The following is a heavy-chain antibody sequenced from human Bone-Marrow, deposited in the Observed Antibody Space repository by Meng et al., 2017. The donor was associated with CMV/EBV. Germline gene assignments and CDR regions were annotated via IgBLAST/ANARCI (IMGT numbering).Heavy chain of an antibody. J-gene: IGHJ6*02. D-gene: IGHD2-2*01. V-gene: IGHV3-53*01. CDR1: GFTVSRHY. CDR3: ARDRLPAADYYYFGMDV. Sequence: GESLKISCAASGFTVSRHYMNWVRQAPGKGLEWVSVIYSGGSTYYADSVKGRFTISRDNPKNTLYLQMNGLRADDTAVYYCARDRLPAADYYYFGMDVWGQGHTVHVYS. CDR2: IYSGGST.